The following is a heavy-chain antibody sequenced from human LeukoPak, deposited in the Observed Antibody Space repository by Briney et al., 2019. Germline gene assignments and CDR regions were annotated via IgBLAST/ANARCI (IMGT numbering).Heavy chain of an antibody. J-gene: IGHJ4*02. V-gene: IGHV3-33*01. CDR1: GFTFRNHG. CDR2: IWYDGSNK. CDR3: ARDRDARYLDY. D-gene: IGHD3-16*02. Sequence: GRSLRLSCAASGFTFRNHGMHWVRQAPGKGLEWVAVIWYDGSNKYYADSVKGRFTISRDNSKNTLYLQMNSLRAEDTAVYYCARDRDARYLDYWGQGTLVTVSS.